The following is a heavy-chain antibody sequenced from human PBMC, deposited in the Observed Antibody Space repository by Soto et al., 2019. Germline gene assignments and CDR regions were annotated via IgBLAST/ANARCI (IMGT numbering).Heavy chain of an antibody. Sequence: QVQLVESGGGLVKPGGSLRLSCEGSGFTFSDYYISWLRQAPGKGLEWISYSSNSGTFSRYADSVKGRFSISRDNTKNLLYLQRNSLRAEDTAVYYCARSGDNYNRLDYWGQGTPVTVSS. J-gene: IGHJ4*02. V-gene: IGHV3-11*05. CDR2: SSNSGTFS. D-gene: IGHD1-1*01. CDR3: ARSGDNYNRLDY. CDR1: GFTFSDYY.